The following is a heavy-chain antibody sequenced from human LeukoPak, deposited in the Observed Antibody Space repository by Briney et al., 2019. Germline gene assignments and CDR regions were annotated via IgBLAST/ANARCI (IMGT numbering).Heavy chain of an antibody. D-gene: IGHD2-15*01. CDR1: GFTFSSYR. Sequence: PGGSLRLSCAASGFTFSSYRMNWVRQAPGKGLEWVSYISSSSSTIYYADSVKGRFTISRDNAKNSLYLQMNSLRAEDTAVYYCAREDCSGGNCLYNRYYYYGLDVWGQGTTVTVSS. V-gene: IGHV3-48*04. CDR3: AREDCSGGNCLYNRYYYYGLDV. J-gene: IGHJ6*02. CDR2: ISSSSSTI.